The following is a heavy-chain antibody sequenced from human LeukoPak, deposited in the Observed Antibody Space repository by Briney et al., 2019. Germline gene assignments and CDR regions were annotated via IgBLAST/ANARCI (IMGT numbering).Heavy chain of an antibody. Sequence: GGSLRLSCAASGFTFSIYWMSWVRLAPGRGLEWVASINQDGSEKYYVDSVKGRCTISRDNAKTSLYLQMSSLRAEDAAAYYCVRDGPGGIEARKRYYGMDVWGQGTTVSVSS. CDR2: INQDGSEK. D-gene: IGHD6-6*01. CDR1: GFTFSIYW. V-gene: IGHV3-7*05. CDR3: VRDGPGGIEARKRYYGMDV. J-gene: IGHJ6*02.